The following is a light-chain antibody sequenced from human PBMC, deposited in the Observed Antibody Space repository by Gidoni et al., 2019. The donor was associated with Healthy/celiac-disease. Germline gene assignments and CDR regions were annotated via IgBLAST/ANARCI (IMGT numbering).Light chain of an antibody. CDR2: KAS. CDR1: QRISRW. CDR3: RQYNNYSALT. V-gene: IGKV1-5*03. J-gene: IGKJ4*01. Sequence: DIHMLQPPSTLSASVGDRVTITCRASQRISRWLVWYQQKPGKAPKHLIYKASSLERGVPSRFSSSGSGTEFTLTISSLQPDDFTTYYCRQYNNYSALTFGGGTKVEIK.